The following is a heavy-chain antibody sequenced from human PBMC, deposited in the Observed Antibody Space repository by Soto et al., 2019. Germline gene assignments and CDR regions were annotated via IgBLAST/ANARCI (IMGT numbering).Heavy chain of an antibody. CDR1: GYTFTSYD. V-gene: IGHV1-8*01. CDR3: ARERTGTTSMDV. Sequence: QVQLVQSGAEVKKPGASVKVSCKASGYTFTSYDINWVRQATGQGLEWMGWMNPNSGNTGYAQKLQGRVNMTRNTSISTAYMELSSLRSKATAVYYCARERTGTTSMDVWGQGTTVTVSS. CDR2: MNPNSGNT. J-gene: IGHJ6*02. D-gene: IGHD1-1*01.